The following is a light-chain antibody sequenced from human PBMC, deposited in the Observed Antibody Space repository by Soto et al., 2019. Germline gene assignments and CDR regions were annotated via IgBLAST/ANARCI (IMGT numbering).Light chain of an antibody. CDR2: GAS. CDR1: QSVSSSY. V-gene: IGKV3-20*01. J-gene: IGKJ1*01. CDR3: QQYDGSLWT. Sequence: EIVLTQSPGTLSLSPGEIAILSCRASQSVSSSYLAWYQQRPGQPPRLLIYGASSRATGMPDRFSGSGSGTDFTLTISGLEPEDFAVYYCQQYDGSLWTFGQGTKVDIK.